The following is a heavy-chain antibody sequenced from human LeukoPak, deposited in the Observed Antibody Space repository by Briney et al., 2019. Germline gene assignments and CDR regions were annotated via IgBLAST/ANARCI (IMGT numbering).Heavy chain of an antibody. V-gene: IGHV3-66*02. Sequence: GGSLRLSCAASGFTFSTYTMSRVRQAPGKGLGWVSVIYSGGSTYYADSVKGRFTISRDNSKNTLYLQMNSLRAEDTAVYYCARDPAYTSVDTAMVYDYWGQGTLVTVSS. D-gene: IGHD5-18*01. CDR1: GFTFSTYT. CDR2: IYSGGST. CDR3: ARDPAYTSVDTAMVYDY. J-gene: IGHJ4*02.